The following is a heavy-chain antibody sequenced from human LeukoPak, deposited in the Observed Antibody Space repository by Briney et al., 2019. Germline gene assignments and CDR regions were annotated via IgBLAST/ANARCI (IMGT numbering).Heavy chain of an antibody. CDR1: GGSISSGTYY. CDR3: AGGEDAYKTVS. CDR2: LQYSGTT. Sequence: SQTLSLTCTVSGGSISSGTYYWTWIRQHPGKGLEWMGHLQYSGTTYYNPSLQSRVTIPPDTSKNQFSLKLTSVTAADTAVYYCAGGEDAYKTVSWGQGTLVTVSS. V-gene: IGHV4-31*02. J-gene: IGHJ5*02. D-gene: IGHD5-24*01.